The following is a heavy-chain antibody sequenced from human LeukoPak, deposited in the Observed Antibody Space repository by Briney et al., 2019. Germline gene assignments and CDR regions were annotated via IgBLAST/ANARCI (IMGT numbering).Heavy chain of an antibody. V-gene: IGHV3-7*01. CDR3: AREVVGTTDWYYYYGMDV. D-gene: IGHD1-26*01. Sequence: GGSLRLSCAASGFTFSSYWMNWVRQAPGKGLEWVANIKQDGSEKYYVDSVKGRFTISRDNAKNSLYLQMSSVRAEDTAVYYCAREVVGTTDWYYYYGMDVWGQGTTVTVSS. J-gene: IGHJ6*02. CDR1: GFTFSSYW. CDR2: IKQDGSEK.